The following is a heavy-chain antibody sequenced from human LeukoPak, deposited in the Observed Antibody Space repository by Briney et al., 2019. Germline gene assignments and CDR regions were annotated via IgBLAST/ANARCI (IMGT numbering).Heavy chain of an antibody. CDR3: ARSPRGCSGGSCYWSYFDY. D-gene: IGHD2-15*01. CDR1: GYTFSSYG. J-gene: IGHJ4*02. Sequence: ASVKVSCKASGYTFSSYGIYWMRQAPGQGLEWLGWISAYNANTNYAQKFQGRVTITADKSTSTAYMELSSLRSEDTAVYYCARSPRGCSGGSCYWSYFDYWGQGTLVTVSS. V-gene: IGHV1-18*01. CDR2: ISAYNANT.